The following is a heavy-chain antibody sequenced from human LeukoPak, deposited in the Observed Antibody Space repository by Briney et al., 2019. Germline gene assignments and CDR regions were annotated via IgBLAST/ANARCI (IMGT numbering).Heavy chain of an antibody. Sequence: PSETLSLTCTVSGGSMSHHRSWIRQSPGKGLEWIGYISHTASTNYNPSLKSRVTISVDTSKNQFSLKLSSVTAADTAMYYCARHSRTYYDILTGSYGGSFDYWGQRTLVTVSP. V-gene: IGHV4-59*08. J-gene: IGHJ4*02. CDR2: ISHTAST. D-gene: IGHD3-9*01. CDR1: GGSMSHHR. CDR3: ARHSRTYYDILTGSYGGSFDY.